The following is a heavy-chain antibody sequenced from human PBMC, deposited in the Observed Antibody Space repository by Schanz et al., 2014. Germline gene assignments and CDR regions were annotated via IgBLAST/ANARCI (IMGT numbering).Heavy chain of an antibody. V-gene: IGHV3-15*01. Sequence: EVQLVESGGGLVKPGGSLRLSCAASTSIFNHAWMSWVRQAPGKGLEWLGRIKNKTDGETTDYAAPVKGRFSISRDDSQSTLYLQMNSLKIEDTAVYYCATASSPVREAGAGSSFHLWGQGTLVTVSP. CDR1: TSIFNHAW. CDR3: ATASSPVREAGAGSSFHL. CDR2: IKNKTDGETT. D-gene: IGHD6-13*01. J-gene: IGHJ5*02.